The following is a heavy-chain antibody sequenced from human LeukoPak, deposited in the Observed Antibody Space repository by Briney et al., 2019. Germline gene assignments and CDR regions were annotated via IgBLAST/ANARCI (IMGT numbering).Heavy chain of an antibody. CDR1: GFTFADYA. CDR2: ISWNSGSI. D-gene: IGHD3-9*01. CDR3: AKDLYYDILTGDYGMDV. J-gene: IGHJ6*02. Sequence: GGSLRLSCAASGFTFADYAMHWVRQAPGKGLEWVSGISWNSGSIGYADSVKGRFTISRDNAKNSLYLQMNSLRAEDTALYYCAKDLYYDILTGDYGMDVWGQGTTVTVSS. V-gene: IGHV3-9*01.